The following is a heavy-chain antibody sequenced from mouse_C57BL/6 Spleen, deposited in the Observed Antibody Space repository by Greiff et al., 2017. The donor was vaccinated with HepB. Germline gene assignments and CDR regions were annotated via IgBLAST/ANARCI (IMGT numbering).Heavy chain of an antibody. Sequence: QVQLQQPGAELVRPGTSVKLSCKASGYTFTSYWMHWVKQRPGQGLEWIGVIDPSDSYTNYNQKFKGKATLTVDTSSSTAYLQLSSLSSEDSAVYYCARRRDSSGYGAMDYWGQGTSVTVSS. D-gene: IGHD3-2*02. CDR2: IDPSDSYT. CDR3: ARRRDSSGYGAMDY. J-gene: IGHJ4*01. CDR1: GYTFTSYW. V-gene: IGHV1-59*01.